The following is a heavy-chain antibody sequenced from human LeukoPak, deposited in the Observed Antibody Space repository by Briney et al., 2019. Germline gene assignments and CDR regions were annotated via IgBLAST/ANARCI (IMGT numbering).Heavy chain of an antibody. CDR2: ISYDGSNK. Sequence: GRSLRLSCAASGFTFSSYAMHWVRQAPGKGLEWVAVISYDGSNKYYADSVKGRFTISRDNSKNTLYLQMNSLRAEDTAVYYCATLPGFYGMDVWGQGTTVTVSS. CDR3: ATLPGFYGMDV. J-gene: IGHJ6*02. CDR1: GFTFSSYA. V-gene: IGHV3-30-3*01.